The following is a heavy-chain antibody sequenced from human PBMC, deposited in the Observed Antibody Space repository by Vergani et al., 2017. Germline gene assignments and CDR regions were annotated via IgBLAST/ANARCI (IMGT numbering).Heavy chain of an antibody. CDR3: TKGSVYYHDSAGHGYDPYTGFEL. J-gene: IGHJ3*01. CDR2: SSWNSGAV. D-gene: IGHD5-12*01. Sequence: EVDLVESGGGLAQPGGSLRLSCEASGITFWKFGMHWVRQGPGKGLEWVSGSSWNSGAVDYADSVRGRFTISRDSAKNSLFLEMNSLRFEDTAVYFCTKGSVYYHDSAGHGYDPYTGFELWGQGTLVTGSS. V-gene: IGHV3-9*01. CDR1: GITFWKFG.